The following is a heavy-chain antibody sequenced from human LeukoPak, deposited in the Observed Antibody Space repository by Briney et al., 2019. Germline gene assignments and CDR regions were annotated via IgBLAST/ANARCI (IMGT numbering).Heavy chain of an antibody. J-gene: IGHJ4*02. Sequence: GGSLRLSCAVSGFTFEDYAMHWVRQAPGKGLEWVSGINWNSGSIGYADSVKGRFTISRDNSKNTVYLQMRNLRVEHTAVYYCAKVVAGNIDYYFDYWGQGILVAVSS. V-gene: IGHV3-9*01. CDR1: GFTFEDYA. CDR2: INWNSGSI. CDR3: AKVVAGNIDYYFDY. D-gene: IGHD2/OR15-2a*01.